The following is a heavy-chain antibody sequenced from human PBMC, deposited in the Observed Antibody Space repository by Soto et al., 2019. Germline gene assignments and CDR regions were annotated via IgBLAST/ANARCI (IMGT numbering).Heavy chain of an antibody. Sequence: SETLALPCTVSGVSIRSYFWSWVRQPPGRGLEWVGYIFVSGDSNYNPSLKSRVSISLDTSRNQFSLRLSSVTPADTAVYYCARARSGYNIDAFDLWGQGTMVTVSS. J-gene: IGHJ3*01. CDR1: GVSIRSYF. D-gene: IGHD5-12*01. CDR3: ARARSGYNIDAFDL. CDR2: IFVSGDS. V-gene: IGHV4-59*01.